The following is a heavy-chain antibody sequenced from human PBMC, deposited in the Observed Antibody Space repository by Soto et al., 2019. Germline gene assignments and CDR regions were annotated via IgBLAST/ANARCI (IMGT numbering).Heavy chain of an antibody. V-gene: IGHV3-48*01. D-gene: IGHD4-17*01. CDR3: SRLGMATVTNSADY. CDR1: GFTFSSYS. Sequence: EVQLVESGGGLVQPGGSLRLSCAASGFTFSSYSMNWVRQAPGKGLEWVSYISSSSSTIYYADSVKGRFTISRDNAKHSLYLQMNSLRAEDTAVYYWSRLGMATVTNSADYWGQGALVTFSS. CDR2: ISSSSSTI. J-gene: IGHJ4*02.